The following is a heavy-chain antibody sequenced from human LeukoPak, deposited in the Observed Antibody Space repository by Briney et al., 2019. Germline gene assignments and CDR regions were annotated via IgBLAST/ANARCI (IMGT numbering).Heavy chain of an antibody. Sequence: SETLSLTCTVSGGSISSYYWSWIRQPPGKGLEWIGYIYYSGSTNYNPSLESRVTISVDTSKNQFSLKLSSVTAADTAVYYCASATSSSWYEFDYWGQGTLVTVSS. D-gene: IGHD6-13*01. CDR2: IYYSGST. CDR3: ASATSSSWYEFDY. J-gene: IGHJ4*02. CDR1: GGSISSYY. V-gene: IGHV4-59*01.